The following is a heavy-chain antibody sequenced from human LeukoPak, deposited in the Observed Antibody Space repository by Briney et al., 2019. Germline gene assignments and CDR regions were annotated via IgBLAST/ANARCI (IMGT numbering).Heavy chain of an antibody. J-gene: IGHJ4*02. CDR3: AMSIAVAGKEIYFDY. Sequence: ASVKVSCKASGYTFTGYYMHWVRQAPGQGLEWMGWINPNSGGTNYAQKFQGRVTMTRDTSISTAYMELSRLRSDDTAVYYCAMSIAVAGKEIYFDYWGQGTLVTVSS. CDR2: INPNSGGT. CDR1: GYTFTGYY. V-gene: IGHV1-2*02. D-gene: IGHD6-13*01.